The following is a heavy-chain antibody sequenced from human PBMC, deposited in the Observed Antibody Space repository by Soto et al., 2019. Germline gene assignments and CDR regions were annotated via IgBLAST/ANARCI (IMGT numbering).Heavy chain of an antibody. J-gene: IGHJ4*02. CDR2: IYYSGST. V-gene: IGHV4-30-4*01. CDR1: CGSTSSGDYY. Sequence: SETLSLTCTVSCGSTSSGDYYWSWIRQPPGKGLEWIGYIYYSGSTYYNPSLKSRVTISVDTSKNQFSLKLSSVTAADTAVYYCARVGYYDSSGELRRDPEYWGQGTLVT. CDR3: ARVGYYDSSGELRRDPEY. D-gene: IGHD3-22*01.